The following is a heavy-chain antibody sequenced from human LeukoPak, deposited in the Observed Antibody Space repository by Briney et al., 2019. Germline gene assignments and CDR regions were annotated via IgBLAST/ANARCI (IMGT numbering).Heavy chain of an antibody. Sequence: SQTLSLTCAISGDSVSSNSAAWNWIRQSPSRGLEWLGRTYYRSKWYNDYAVSVKSRITINPDTSKNQFSLQLNSVTPEDAAVYYCARDLDGYSYGGPYYYFDYWGQGTLVTVSS. D-gene: IGHD5-18*01. CDR3: ARDLDGYSYGGPYYYFDY. CDR2: TYYRSKWYN. V-gene: IGHV6-1*01. CDR1: GDSVSSNSAA. J-gene: IGHJ4*02.